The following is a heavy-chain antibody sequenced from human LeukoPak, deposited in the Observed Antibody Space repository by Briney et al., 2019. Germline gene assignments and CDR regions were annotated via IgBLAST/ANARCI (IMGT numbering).Heavy chain of an antibody. D-gene: IGHD1-26*01. CDR3: ARVSGELDWFDP. V-gene: IGHV1-69*02. J-gene: IGHJ5*02. CDR1: GGTFSSYT. CDR2: IIPILGIA. Sequence: SVKVSCKASGGTFSSYTISWVRQASGQGLEWMGRIIPILGIANYAQKFQGRVTITADKSTSTAYMELSSLRSEDTAVYYCARVSGELDWFDPWGQGTLVTVSS.